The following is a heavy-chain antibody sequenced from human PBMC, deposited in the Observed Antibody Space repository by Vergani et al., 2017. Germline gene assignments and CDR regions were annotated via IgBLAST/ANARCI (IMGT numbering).Heavy chain of an antibody. D-gene: IGHD3-22*01. Sequence: QVTLKESGPALVKPTQTLTLTCTFSGFSLTTYGMRVSWIRHPPGKALEWLARIDWDDDTSYRTSLRTRLTISKDTFKNQVALTMTNMDPVDTATYYCARTLSDSRGYYLDYWGQGTLVTVSS. CDR3: ARTLSDSRGYYLDY. CDR2: IDWDDDT. V-gene: IGHV2-70*04. CDR1: GFSLTTYGMR. J-gene: IGHJ4*02.